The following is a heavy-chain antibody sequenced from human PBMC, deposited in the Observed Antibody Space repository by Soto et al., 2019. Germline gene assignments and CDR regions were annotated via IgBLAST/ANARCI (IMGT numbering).Heavy chain of an antibody. J-gene: IGHJ4*02. D-gene: IGHD6-19*01. V-gene: IGHV3-74*01. CDR2: IDNDGSGT. CDR3: TTGCEY. CDR1: GLIFTNYW. Sequence: EVQLVESGGGLVQPGGSLRLSCAASGLIFTNYWMHWVRQAPGKGLVWVSRIDNDGSGTSYADSVKGRFTISRDNAKNTVYLQMNSLRAEDTAVYYCTTGCEYWGQGTLVTVSS.